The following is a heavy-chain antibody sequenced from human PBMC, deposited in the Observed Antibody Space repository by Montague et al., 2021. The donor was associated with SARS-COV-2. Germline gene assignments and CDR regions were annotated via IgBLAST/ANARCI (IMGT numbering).Heavy chain of an antibody. D-gene: IGHD5-12*01. CDR1: GFTFSSYA. J-gene: IGHJ4*02. Sequence: SLRLSCAASGFTFSSYAMHWVRLAPGKGLEWVAVISYDGSNKYYADSVKGRFTISRDNSKNTLYLQMNSLRAEDTAVYYCARIQYGGYGGAFDYWGQGTLVTVSS. CDR3: ARIQYGGYGGAFDY. CDR2: ISYDGSNK. V-gene: IGHV3-30-3*01.